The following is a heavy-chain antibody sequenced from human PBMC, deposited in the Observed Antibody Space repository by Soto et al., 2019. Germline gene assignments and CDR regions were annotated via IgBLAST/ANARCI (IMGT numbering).Heavy chain of an antibody. D-gene: IGHD3-22*01. V-gene: IGHV3-23*01. CDR1: GFPFSSYA. J-gene: IGHJ6*02. Sequence: AGSLRLSCAASGFPFSSYAMSWVRTAPGKGLEWVSAISGSGGSTYYADSVKGRFTISRDNSKNTLYLQMNSLRAEDTAVYYCAKELAYYDSSGRDPDYYYYYGMDVWGQGNTVTVSS. CDR2: ISGSGGST. CDR3: AKELAYYDSSGRDPDYYYYYGMDV.